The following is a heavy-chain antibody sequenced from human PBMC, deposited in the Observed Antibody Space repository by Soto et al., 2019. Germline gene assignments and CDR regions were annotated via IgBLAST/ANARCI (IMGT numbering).Heavy chain of an antibody. Sequence: SVKVSCKASGATFNSQDMRWVRQSPGQGLELMGGIIPMFGTPHYAEKFQDRVTITADESTGTAYLELSSLTYEDTAVYYCATSEGRDGYSFDYWGPGTLVTVSS. V-gene: IGHV1-69*13. CDR1: GATFNSQD. D-gene: IGHD5-12*01. CDR2: IIPMFGTP. J-gene: IGHJ4*02. CDR3: ATSEGRDGYSFDY.